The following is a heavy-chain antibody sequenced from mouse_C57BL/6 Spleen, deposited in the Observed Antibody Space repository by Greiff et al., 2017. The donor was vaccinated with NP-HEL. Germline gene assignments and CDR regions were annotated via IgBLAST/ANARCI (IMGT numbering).Heavy chain of an antibody. V-gene: IGHV2-6-1*01. CDR3: ARHGSYGSGYYFDY. D-gene: IGHD1-1*01. CDR2: IWSDGST. CDR1: GFSLTSYG. Sequence: QVQLKQSGPGLVAPSQSLSITCTVSGFSLTSYGVHWVRQPPGKGLEWLVVIWSDGSTTYNSALKSRLSISKDNSKSQVFLKMNSLQTDDTAMYYCARHGSYGSGYYFDYWGQGTTLTVSS. J-gene: IGHJ2*01.